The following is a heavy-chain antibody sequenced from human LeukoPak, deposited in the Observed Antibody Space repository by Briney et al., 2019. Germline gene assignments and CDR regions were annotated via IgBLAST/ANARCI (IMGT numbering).Heavy chain of an antibody. D-gene: IGHD6-19*01. CDR3: ARGGIQVSGIDEFDY. CDR1: GFTSIDCD. CDR2: IGIRGDT. V-gene: IGHV3-13*01. Sequence: PGGSLRLSCAASGFTSIDCDMHWVRQVIGKGLEWVSAIGIRGDTHYSGSVKGRFTISRENAESSLYLQMNSLRAEDTAVYYCARGGIQVSGIDEFDYWGQGTLVTVSS. J-gene: IGHJ4*02.